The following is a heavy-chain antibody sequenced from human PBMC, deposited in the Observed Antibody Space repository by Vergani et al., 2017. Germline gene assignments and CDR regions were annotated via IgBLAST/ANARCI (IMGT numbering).Heavy chain of an antibody. V-gene: IGHV3-30*02. CDR3: AKVVGDYGGLDYYYYMDV. Sequence: QVQLVESGGGVVQPGGSLRLSCAASGFTFSSYGMHWVRQAPGKGLEWVAFIRYDGSNKYYADSVKGRFTISRDNSKNTMYLQMNSLRAEDTAVYYCAKVVGDYGGLDYYYYMDVWGKGTTVTVSS. J-gene: IGHJ6*03. D-gene: IGHD4-23*01. CDR1: GFTFSSYG. CDR2: IRYDGSNK.